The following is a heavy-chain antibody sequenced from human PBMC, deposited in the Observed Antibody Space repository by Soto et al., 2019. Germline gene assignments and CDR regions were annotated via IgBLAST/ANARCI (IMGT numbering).Heavy chain of an antibody. CDR1: GFIFTNYA. D-gene: IGHD5-12*01. Sequence: VGSLRLSCAASGFIFTNYAMNWVRQAPGKGLEWVSVIGGRGNSAYYADSVQGRFTISRDNSKNTLSLQMSSLTADDTAIYYCVREGRGSFDFWGRGTMVTVSS. CDR3: VREGRGSFDF. V-gene: IGHV3-23*01. CDR2: IGGRGNSA. J-gene: IGHJ3*01.